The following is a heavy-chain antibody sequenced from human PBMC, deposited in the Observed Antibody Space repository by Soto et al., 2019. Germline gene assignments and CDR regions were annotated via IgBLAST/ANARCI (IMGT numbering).Heavy chain of an antibody. CDR1: GDSISSDDYY. D-gene: IGHD4-4*01. V-gene: IGHV4-30-4*01. Sequence: TLSLTCTVSGDSISSDDYYWSWIRQPPGKGLEWIGYVYYSGSTYYKPPLKSRVSISVDTSKNQFSLKLSSVTAADTAVYYCARAVIVSYYFDSWGQGTLVTVSS. CDR3: ARAVIVSYYFDS. J-gene: IGHJ4*02. CDR2: VYYSGST.